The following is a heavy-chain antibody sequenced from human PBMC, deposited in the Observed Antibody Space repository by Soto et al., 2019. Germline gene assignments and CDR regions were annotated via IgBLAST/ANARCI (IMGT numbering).Heavy chain of an antibody. CDR2: ISASGDTV. Sequence: ERLVESGGGFLQPGESLRISCAASGFTSTGFELTWVRQVPGRGLEGVAYISASGDTVYYADSVQGRFTISRDNAGKSLYLQMGRLRVADTAIYYCGALSVTGGVDVWGQGPTVTVSS. J-gene: IGHJ6*02. CDR3: GALSVTGGVDV. CDR1: GFTSTGFE. D-gene: IGHD3-16*01. V-gene: IGHV3-48*03.